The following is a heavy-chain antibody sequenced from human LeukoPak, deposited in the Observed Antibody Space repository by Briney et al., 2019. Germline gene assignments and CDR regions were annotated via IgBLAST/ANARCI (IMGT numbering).Heavy chain of an antibody. J-gene: IGHJ6*03. V-gene: IGHV3-33*01. D-gene: IGHD3-16*01. CDR3: ARDKVGAYYYYYMDV. CDR1: GFTFSSYG. CDR2: IWYDGSNK. Sequence: GGSLRLSCAASGFTFSSYGMHWVRQAPGKGLEWVAVIWYDGSNKYYADSVKGRFTISRDNSKNTLYLQMDGLRAEDTAVYYCARDKVGAYYYYYMDVWGKGTTVTVSS.